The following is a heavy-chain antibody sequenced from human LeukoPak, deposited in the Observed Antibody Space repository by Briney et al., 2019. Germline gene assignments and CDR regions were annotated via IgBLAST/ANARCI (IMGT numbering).Heavy chain of an antibody. Sequence: GGSLRLSCAASGFTFSNAWMSWVRQAPGKGLEWVGRIKSKTDGGTTDYAAPVKGRFTISRDDSKNTLYLQMDSLKTEDTAVYYCTTSYYDYVWGSYRYQKYYFDYWGQGTLVTVSS. CDR3: TTSYYDYVWGSYRYQKYYFDY. V-gene: IGHV3-15*01. CDR1: GFTFSNAW. J-gene: IGHJ4*02. CDR2: IKSKTDGGTT. D-gene: IGHD3-16*02.